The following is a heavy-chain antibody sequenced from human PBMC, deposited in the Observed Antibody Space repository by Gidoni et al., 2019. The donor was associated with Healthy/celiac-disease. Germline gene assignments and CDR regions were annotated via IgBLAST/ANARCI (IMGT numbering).Heavy chain of an antibody. V-gene: IGHV4-39*01. J-gene: IGHJ4*02. CDR1: GGHISSSSYY. D-gene: IGHD3-3*01. CDR2: IYYSGSP. Sequence: QLQLQESGPGLVKPSETLSLTCTVSGGHISSSSYYWGWIRPPPGKGLEWIGSIYYSGSPYYNPSLKSRGTISVDTSKNQFSLKLSSVTAADTAVYYCARYTYYDFWIGYYDFDYWGQGTLVTVSS. CDR3: ARYTYYDFWIGYYDFDY.